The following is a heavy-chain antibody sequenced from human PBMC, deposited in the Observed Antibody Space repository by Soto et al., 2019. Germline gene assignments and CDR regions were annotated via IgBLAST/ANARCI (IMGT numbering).Heavy chain of an antibody. V-gene: IGHV4-59*08. CDR2: IYYNGRT. CDR1: GGSISGYY. Sequence: QVQLQESGPGLVKPSEPLSLTCTVSGGSISGYYWSWIRQPPGQGLEWIGNIYYNGRTHYNPSLKSRVTISVDTSKRQFSLRLSSVTAADTGVYDCARHLDSASPWPRMEVCGQGTTITVSS. J-gene: IGHJ6*02. CDR3: ARHLDSASPWPRMEV. D-gene: IGHD2-2*03.